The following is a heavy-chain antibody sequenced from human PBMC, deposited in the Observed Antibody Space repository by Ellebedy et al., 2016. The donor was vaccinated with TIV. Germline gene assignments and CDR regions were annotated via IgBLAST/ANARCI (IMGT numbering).Heavy chain of an antibody. J-gene: IGHJ6*03. Sequence: SVKVSXKASGGTFSSYAICWVRQAPGQGLEWVGRIIPLLGTANYAQKFHGRVTITADRSTTTAYMELSGLRSEDTAVYYCARGTYDYVWGSGRYQYYYMDVWGKGTTVTVSS. CDR3: ARGTYDYVWGSGRYQYYYMDV. CDR1: GGTFSSYA. V-gene: IGHV1-69*04. D-gene: IGHD3-16*01. CDR2: IIPLLGTA.